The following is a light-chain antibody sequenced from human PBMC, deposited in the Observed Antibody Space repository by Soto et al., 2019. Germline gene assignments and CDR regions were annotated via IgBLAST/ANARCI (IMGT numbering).Light chain of an antibody. J-gene: IGKJ4*01. V-gene: IGKV1-8*01. Sequence: AIRMTQSPSSLSASTGDRVTITCRASQGISSYLAWYQQKPGKAPKLLIYAASTLQSGVPSRFSGSGSGTDFTLTISCQQSEDFATYYCQQYYSYPALTFGGGTKVEIK. CDR3: QQYYSYPALT. CDR2: AAS. CDR1: QGISSY.